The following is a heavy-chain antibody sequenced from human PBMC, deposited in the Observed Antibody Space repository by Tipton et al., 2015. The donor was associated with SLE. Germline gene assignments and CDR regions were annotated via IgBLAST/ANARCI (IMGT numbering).Heavy chain of an antibody. CDR3: ARSSGHSFDL. V-gene: IGHV4-61*02. D-gene: IGHD3-22*01. J-gene: IGHJ2*01. Sequence: TLSLTCTVSDGSISSGSYYWSWIRQPAGKGLEWIGRIYTSGSTYYNPSLKSRVTISVDTSKNQFSLKLSSVTAADTAVYYCARSSGHSFDLWGRGTLVTVSS. CDR2: IYTSGST. CDR1: DGSISSGSYY.